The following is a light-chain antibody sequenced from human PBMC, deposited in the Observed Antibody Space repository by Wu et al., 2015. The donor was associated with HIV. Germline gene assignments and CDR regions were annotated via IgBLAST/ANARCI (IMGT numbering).Light chain of an antibody. CDR1: QGISNY. CDR3: QKYNVAPWT. V-gene: IGKV1-27*01. Sequence: GDRVTITCRTSQGISNYLAWYQQKPGKVPRVLIYSASTLQSGVPSRFSGSGYGTDFTLTISSLQPEDVATYYCQKYNVAPWTFGQGTKVEI. CDR2: SAS. J-gene: IGKJ1*01.